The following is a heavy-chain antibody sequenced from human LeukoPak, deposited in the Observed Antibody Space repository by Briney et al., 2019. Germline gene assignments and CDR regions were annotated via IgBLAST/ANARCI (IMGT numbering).Heavy chain of an antibody. CDR1: GFMFDDYT. CDR3: AKGDVDSPMNFYH. D-gene: IGHD5-18*01. Sequence: SGGSLRLSCAASGFMFDDYTMHWVRQAPAKGLEWVSLINWDGGSRYYAASVKGRFTVSRDNSKNSLYLQMNSLRTEDTALYYCAKGDVDSPMNFYHWGQGTLVTVSS. J-gene: IGHJ4*02. V-gene: IGHV3-43*01. CDR2: INWDGGSR.